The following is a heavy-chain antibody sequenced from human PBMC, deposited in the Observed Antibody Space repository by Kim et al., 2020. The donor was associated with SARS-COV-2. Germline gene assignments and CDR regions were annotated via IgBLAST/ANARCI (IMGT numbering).Heavy chain of an antibody. CDR1: GGSFSGYY. CDR2: INHSGST. V-gene: IGHV4-34*01. Sequence: SETLSLTCAVYGGSFSGYYWSWIRQPPGKGLEWIGEINHSGSTNYNPSLKSRVTISVDTSKNQFSLKLSSVTAADTAVYYCAIPGYSSSWYWEYWFDPWGQGTLVTVSS. D-gene: IGHD6-13*01. J-gene: IGHJ5*02. CDR3: AIPGYSSSWYWEYWFDP.